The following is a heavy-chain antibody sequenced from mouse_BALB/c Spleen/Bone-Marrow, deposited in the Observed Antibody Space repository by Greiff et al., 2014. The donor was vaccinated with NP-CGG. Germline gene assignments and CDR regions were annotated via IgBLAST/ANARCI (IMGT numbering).Heavy chain of an antibody. CDR2: IWAGGST. Sequence: VMLVESGPGLVAPSQSLSITCTVSGFSLTSYGVHWVRQPPGKGLEWLGVIWAGGSTNYNSALMSRLSISKDNSKSQVFLKMNSLQTDDTAMYYCAREGSTMISTPFAYWGPGTLVTVSA. CDR3: AREGSTMISTPFAY. J-gene: IGHJ3*01. D-gene: IGHD2-4*01. V-gene: IGHV2-9*02. CDR1: GFSLTSYG.